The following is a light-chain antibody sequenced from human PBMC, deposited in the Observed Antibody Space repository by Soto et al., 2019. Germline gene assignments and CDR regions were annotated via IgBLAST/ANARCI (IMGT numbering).Light chain of an antibody. Sequence: QSVLTQPASVSGSPGQSITISCTGTSSDVGGYNSVCWHQQHPGKAPKLMIYEVSNRPSGVSDRFSASKSGSTASLTISGLQADDEADYYCSSITTSNTWVFGGGTKLTVL. CDR3: SSITTSNTWV. CDR2: EVS. CDR1: SSDVGGYNS. V-gene: IGLV2-14*01. J-gene: IGLJ3*02.